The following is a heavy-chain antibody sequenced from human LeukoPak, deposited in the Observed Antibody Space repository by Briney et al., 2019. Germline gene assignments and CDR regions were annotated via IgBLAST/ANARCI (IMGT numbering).Heavy chain of an antibody. J-gene: IGHJ5*02. CDR2: ISAYNGDT. CDR1: GYTFTSYG. Sequence: ASVKVSCKASGYTFTSYGISCVRQAPGQGLEWIGWISAYNGDTNYAQKFQGRVILTTDTSTSTAYMQLRSLTSDDTAVYYCARDRITGTTYNWFDPWGQGTLVTVSS. CDR3: ARDRITGTTYNWFDP. D-gene: IGHD1-7*01. V-gene: IGHV1-18*01.